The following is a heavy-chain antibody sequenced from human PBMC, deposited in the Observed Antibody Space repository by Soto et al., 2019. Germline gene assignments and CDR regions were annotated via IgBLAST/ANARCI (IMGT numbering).Heavy chain of an antibody. Sequence: QVQLQESGPGLVKPSQTLSLTCNVSGGPINSPDYYWSWLRQSPGTGLEWIGSLYFNWGTQYNPSLRTPVSMSLDTSKKHFSLKMRSVTAADTAVYYCARGISKYSSWYEPHTWFDAWGQGALVTVSS. CDR2: LYFNWGT. CDR3: ARGISKYSSWYEPHTWFDA. D-gene: IGHD6-13*01. J-gene: IGHJ5*02. CDR1: GGPINSPDYY. V-gene: IGHV4-30-4*01.